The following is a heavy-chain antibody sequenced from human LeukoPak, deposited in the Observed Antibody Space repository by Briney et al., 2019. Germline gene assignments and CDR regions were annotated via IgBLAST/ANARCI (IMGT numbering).Heavy chain of an antibody. CDR2: ISPNSGGT. D-gene: IGHD3-10*01. J-gene: IGHJ4*02. CDR1: GYTFTGYY. V-gene: IGHV1-2*04. Sequence: ASVKVSCKASGYTFTGYYMHWVRQAPGQGPEWMGWISPNSGGTNYAQKFQGWVTMTRDTSISTAYMELSRLRSDDTAVYYCARNYASGSYFDYWGQGTLVTVSS. CDR3: ARNYASGSYFDY.